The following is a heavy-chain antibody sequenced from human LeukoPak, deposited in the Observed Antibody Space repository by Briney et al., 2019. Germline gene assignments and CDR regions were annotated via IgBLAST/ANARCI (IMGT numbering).Heavy chain of an antibody. V-gene: IGHV4-38-2*02. D-gene: IGHD7-27*01. CDR3: ARENWVFDY. J-gene: IGHJ4*02. CDR1: GYSISSGYH. CDR2: VYRSGST. Sequence: SETLSLTRVVSGYSISSGYHWGWIRQPPGKGLGWIGSVYRSGSTYYDPSLKSRVTISVDTSKNQIPLKVRSVTAADTAMYYCARENWVFDYWGQGILVTVSS.